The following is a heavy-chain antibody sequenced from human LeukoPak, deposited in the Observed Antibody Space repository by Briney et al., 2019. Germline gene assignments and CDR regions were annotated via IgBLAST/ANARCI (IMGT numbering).Heavy chain of an antibody. D-gene: IGHD6-6*01. CDR1: GGSISSYY. CDR2: FYSSGST. J-gene: IGHJ6*03. Sequence: PSETLSLTCTVSGGSISSYYWSWIRQPAGKGLEWIGRFYSSGSTNYNPSLKRRVTMSVDTSKNQYSLKLTSVTAAATAVYYCARDRGEYSSSSAYYSYYYMDVWGKGTTVTVSS. V-gene: IGHV4-4*07. CDR3: ARDRGEYSSSSAYYSYYYMDV.